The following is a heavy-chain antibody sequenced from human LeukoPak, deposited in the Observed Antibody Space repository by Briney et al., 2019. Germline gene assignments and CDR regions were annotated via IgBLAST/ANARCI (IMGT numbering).Heavy chain of an antibody. V-gene: IGHV3-30*09. CDR2: ISYDGYET. J-gene: IGHJ4*02. Sequence: PGTSLRLSCTVSGFTFSSFPMHWVRQAPGKGLDWVALISYDGYETYYADSVKGRFAISRDNSKNTLYLQMNTLRPEDTAVYYCAREMYRYSYDYWGQGTLVTVSS. D-gene: IGHD5-18*01. CDR3: AREMYRYSYDY. CDR1: GFTFSSFP.